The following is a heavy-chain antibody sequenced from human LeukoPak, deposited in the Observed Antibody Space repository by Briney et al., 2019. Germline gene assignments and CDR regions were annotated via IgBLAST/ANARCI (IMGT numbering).Heavy chain of an antibody. CDR3: ASAEVYSSSWYPIDY. D-gene: IGHD6-13*01. V-gene: IGHV4-59*01. CDR1: GGSISSYY. CDR2: IHYSGST. J-gene: IGHJ4*02. Sequence: SETLSLTCTVSGGSISSYYWSWIRQPPGKGLEWIGYIHYSGSTNYNPSLKSRVTISVDTSKNQFSLKLSSVTAADTAVYYCASAEVYSSSWYPIDYWGQGTLVTVSS.